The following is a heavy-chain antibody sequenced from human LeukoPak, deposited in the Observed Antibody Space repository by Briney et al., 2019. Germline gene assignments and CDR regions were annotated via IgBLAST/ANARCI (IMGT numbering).Heavy chain of an antibody. CDR1: GGSFSGYF. J-gene: IGHJ4*02. CDR2: INHSGST. CDR3: GRLLLEGVDY. V-gene: IGHV4-34*01. D-gene: IGHD3-3*01. Sequence: PSETLSLTCAVYGGSFSGYFWSWIRQPPGKGLEWIGEINHSGSTNYNPSLKSRVTISIDTSKNQFSLKLSSVTAADTAVYYCGRLLLEGVDYCGQGTLVTVSS.